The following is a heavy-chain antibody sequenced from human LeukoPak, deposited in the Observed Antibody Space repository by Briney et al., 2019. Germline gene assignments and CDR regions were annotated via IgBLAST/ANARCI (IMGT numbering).Heavy chain of an antibody. CDR2: FDPEDGET. CDR3: ATDRLYYDSRGRLGY. D-gene: IGHD3-22*01. J-gene: IGHJ4*02. CDR1: GYTLTELS. Sequence: ASVKVSCKVSGYTLTELSMHWVRQAPGKGLEWMGGFDPEDGETIYAQKFQGRVTMTEDTSTDTAYMELSSLRSEETAVYYCATDRLYYDSRGRLGYWGQGTLVTVSS. V-gene: IGHV1-24*01.